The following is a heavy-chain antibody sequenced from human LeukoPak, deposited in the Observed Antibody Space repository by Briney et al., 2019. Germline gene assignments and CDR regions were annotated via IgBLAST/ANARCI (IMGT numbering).Heavy chain of an antibody. CDR2: IYHSGST. D-gene: IGHD2-15*01. V-gene: IGHV4-38-2*02. CDR3: ARPKDIVVVVAARWDAFDI. Sequence: PSETLSLTCTVSGYSISSGYYWGWIRQPPGKGLEWIGSIYHSGSTYYNPSLKSRVTISVDTSKNQFSLKLSSVTAADTAVYYCARPKDIVVVVAARWDAFDIWGQGTMVTVSS. CDR1: GYSISSGYY. J-gene: IGHJ3*02.